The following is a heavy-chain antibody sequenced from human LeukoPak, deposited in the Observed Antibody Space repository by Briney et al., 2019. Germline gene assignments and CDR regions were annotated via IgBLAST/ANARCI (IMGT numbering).Heavy chain of an antibody. Sequence: GRSLRLSCAASGFTFSSYGMHWVRQAPGKGLEWVAVISYDGSNKYYADSVKGRFTISRDNSKNTLYLQMNSLRAEDTAVYYCAKDRRKDYDILTGYCGYWGQGTLVTVSS. V-gene: IGHV3-30*18. J-gene: IGHJ4*02. CDR1: GFTFSSYG. D-gene: IGHD3-9*01. CDR3: AKDRRKDYDILTGYCGY. CDR2: ISYDGSNK.